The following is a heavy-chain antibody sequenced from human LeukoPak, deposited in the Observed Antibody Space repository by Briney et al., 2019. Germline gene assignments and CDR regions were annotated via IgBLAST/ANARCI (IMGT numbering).Heavy chain of an antibody. CDR2: LNQGGSVK. J-gene: IGHJ5*02. CDR1: RFTFSGYW. D-gene: IGHD5-18*01. CDR3: ARDAYSDASES. V-gene: IGHV3-7*01. Sequence: PGGSLRLSCAASRFTFSGYWMTWVRQAPGKGLEWVANLNQGGSVKFYVDSVKGRFTISRDNAKNSLFLQMNSLRAEDTAVYYCARDAYSDASESWGQGTLVTVSS.